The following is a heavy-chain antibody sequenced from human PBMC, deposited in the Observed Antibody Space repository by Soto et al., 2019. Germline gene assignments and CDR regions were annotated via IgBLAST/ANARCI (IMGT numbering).Heavy chain of an antibody. CDR3: AKGAKGSSGWYGALGDY. CDR2: ISGSGGST. CDR1: GFTFSSYA. J-gene: IGHJ4*02. D-gene: IGHD6-19*01. V-gene: IGHV3-23*01. Sequence: EVQLLESGGGLVQPGGSLRLSCAASGFTFSSYAMSWVRQAPGKGLEWVSAISGSGGSTYYADSVKGRFTISRDNSKNTLYLQMNSLRAEDTAVYYCAKGAKGSSGWYGALGDYWGQGTLVTVSS.